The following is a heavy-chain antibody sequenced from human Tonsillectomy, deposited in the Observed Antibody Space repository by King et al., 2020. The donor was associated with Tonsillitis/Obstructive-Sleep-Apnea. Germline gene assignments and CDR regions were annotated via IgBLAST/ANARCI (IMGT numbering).Heavy chain of an antibody. CDR2: ISSSSTYT. Sequence: VQLVESGGGLVKPGGSLRLSCAASGFTFSDYYMTWIRQAPGKGLEWVSYISSSSTYTNYADSVEGRFTISRDNAKNSLYLQMNSLRAEDTAVYYCARDGLTVFDRYYYYYYMDVWGKGTTVTVSS. CDR1: GFTFSDYY. J-gene: IGHJ6*03. V-gene: IGHV3-11*05. D-gene: IGHD3-3*01. CDR3: ARDGLTVFDRYYYYYYMDV.